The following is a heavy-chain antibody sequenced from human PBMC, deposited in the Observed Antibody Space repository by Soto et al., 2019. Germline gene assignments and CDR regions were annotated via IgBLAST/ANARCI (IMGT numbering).Heavy chain of an antibody. J-gene: IGHJ6*02. Sequence: SETLSLTCTVSGGSISSSSYYWGWIRQPPGRGLEWMGRIYYSGSTYYNPSLKSRVTISVDTSKNQFSLKLSSVTAADTAVYYCARRGPGIVLVPAAIFHYYYGMDVWGQGTTVTVSS. V-gene: IGHV4-39*01. D-gene: IGHD2-2*01. CDR1: GGSISSSSYY. CDR3: ARRGPGIVLVPAAIFHYYYGMDV. CDR2: IYYSGST.